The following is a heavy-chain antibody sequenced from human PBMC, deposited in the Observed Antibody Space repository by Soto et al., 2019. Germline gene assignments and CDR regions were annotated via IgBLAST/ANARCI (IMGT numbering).Heavy chain of an antibody. CDR3: ARDRGYSGYDT. CDR1: GLTFRSYG. D-gene: IGHD5-12*01. J-gene: IGHJ4*02. Sequence: GGSKRVSCAAAGLTFRSYGMHWVRQAPGKGLIWVSRIKNDGSRTTYADSVKGRFTTSRDNAKNTLFLQMNSLRAEDTAVYYCARDRGYSGYDTWGQGTLVTVSS. CDR2: IKNDGSRT. V-gene: IGHV3-74*01.